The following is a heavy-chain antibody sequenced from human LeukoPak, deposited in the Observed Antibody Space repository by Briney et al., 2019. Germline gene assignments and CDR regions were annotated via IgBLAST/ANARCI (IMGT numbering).Heavy chain of an antibody. CDR2: ISPNSGGT. CDR1: GYTFTGYY. J-gene: IGHJ5*02. Sequence: ASVKVSCKASGYTFTGYYMHWVRQAPGQGLEWMGWISPNSGGTNYAQKFQGRVTMTGDTSISTAYMELSGLRSDDTAVYYCARANMVRGVGLFFDRNWFDPWGQGALVTVSS. D-gene: IGHD3-10*01. V-gene: IGHV1-2*02. CDR3: ARANMVRGVGLFFDRNWFDP.